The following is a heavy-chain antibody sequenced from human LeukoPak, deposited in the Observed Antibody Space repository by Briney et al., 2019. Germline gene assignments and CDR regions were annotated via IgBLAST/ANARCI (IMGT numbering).Heavy chain of an antibody. J-gene: IGHJ3*02. V-gene: IGHV3-23*01. Sequence: GGSLRLSCAASGFTFSNYGMRWVRQAPGKGLEWVSSISRGAGGTFHADSVKGRFTISRDDSKSTLYLQMNSLRAEDAALYYCVKGKGDTKSTYRHAFDIWGQGTMVTVSS. CDR3: VKGKGDTKSTYRHAFDI. CDR2: ISRGAGGT. D-gene: IGHD1-26*01. CDR1: GFTFSNYG.